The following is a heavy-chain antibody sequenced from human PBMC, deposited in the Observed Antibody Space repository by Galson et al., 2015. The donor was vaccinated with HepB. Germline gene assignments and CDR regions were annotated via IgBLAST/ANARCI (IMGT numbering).Heavy chain of an antibody. Sequence: SLRLSCAASAFTFSNFGMNWVRQAPGKGLEWVAFIWYDGSKKFYADSVKGRFTISRDNSNNTLYLQMSSLKAEGTAVYYCARDQSIGVVAPYYYYYMDVWGKGTTVTVSS. CDR1: AFTFSNFG. CDR2: IWYDGSKK. CDR3: ARDQSIGVVAPYYYYYMDV. D-gene: IGHD2-2*01. V-gene: IGHV3-33*01. J-gene: IGHJ6*03.